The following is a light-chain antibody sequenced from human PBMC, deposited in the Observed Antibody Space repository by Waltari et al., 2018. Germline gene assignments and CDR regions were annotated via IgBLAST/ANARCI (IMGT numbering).Light chain of an antibody. Sequence: DIQMTQSPSTLYASVVDRVTLTCSASQNVIRWLSWFQQKPGKAPKVLIYKASNLENGVPSRFSGDGSWTEVTLTISSLLPDDFATYYCLQYSGYPYTFGQGTKLDI. J-gene: IGKJ2*01. CDR2: KAS. CDR1: QNVIRW. V-gene: IGKV1-5*03. CDR3: LQYSGYPYT.